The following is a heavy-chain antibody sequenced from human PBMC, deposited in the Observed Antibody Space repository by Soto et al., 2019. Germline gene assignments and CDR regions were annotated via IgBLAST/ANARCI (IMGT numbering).Heavy chain of an antibody. Sequence: SETLSLTCTVSGGSISSGGYYWSWIRQHPGKGLEWIGYIYYSGSTYYNPSLKSRVTISVDTSKNQFSLKLSSVTAADTAVYYCARDFVDYGDYDVNWFDPWGQGTLVTVSS. J-gene: IGHJ5*02. CDR1: GGSISSGGYY. V-gene: IGHV4-31*03. CDR2: IYYSGST. CDR3: ARDFVDYGDYDVNWFDP. D-gene: IGHD4-17*01.